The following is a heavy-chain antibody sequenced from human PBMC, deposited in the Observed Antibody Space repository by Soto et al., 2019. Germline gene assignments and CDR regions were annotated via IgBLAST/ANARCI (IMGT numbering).Heavy chain of an antibody. CDR3: AKDLTTVTIGDYFDY. V-gene: IGHV3-23*01. D-gene: IGHD4-17*01. Sequence: GGSLRLSCAASGFTFSSFAMSWVRQAPGKGLEWVSAISGSGGSTYYADSVKGRFTISRDNSKNTLYLQMNSLRAEDTAVYYCAKDLTTVTIGDYFDYWGQGTLVTVSS. CDR1: GFTFSSFA. J-gene: IGHJ4*02. CDR2: ISGSGGST.